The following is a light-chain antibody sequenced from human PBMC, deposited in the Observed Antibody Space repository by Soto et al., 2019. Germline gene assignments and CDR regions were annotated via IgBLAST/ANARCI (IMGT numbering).Light chain of an antibody. CDR2: EVN. J-gene: IGLJ3*02. Sequence: QSALTQPASVSGSPGQSITISCTGTSSDVGGYNYVSWYQQHPGKAPKLIIYEVNYRPSGISYRVSGSKSGNTASLTISGLRAEDEADYYCTSYTRSSTLLFGGGTKLTVL. V-gene: IGLV2-14*01. CDR1: SSDVGGYNY. CDR3: TSYTRSSTLL.